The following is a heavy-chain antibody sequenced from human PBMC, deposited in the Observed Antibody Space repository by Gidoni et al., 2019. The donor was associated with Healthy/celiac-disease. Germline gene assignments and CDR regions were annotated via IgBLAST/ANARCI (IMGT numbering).Heavy chain of an antibody. D-gene: IGHD2-8*01. Sequence: QLQLQESGPGLVKPSETLSLTCTVSGGPISSSSYYWGWIRQPPGKGLEWIGSIYYSGSTYYNPPLKSRVTISVDTSKNQFSLKLSSVTAADTAVYYGARRVWGSYFDYWGQGTLVTVSS. CDR2: IYYSGST. V-gene: IGHV4-39*01. CDR1: GGPISSSSYY. J-gene: IGHJ4*02. CDR3: ARRVWGSYFDY.